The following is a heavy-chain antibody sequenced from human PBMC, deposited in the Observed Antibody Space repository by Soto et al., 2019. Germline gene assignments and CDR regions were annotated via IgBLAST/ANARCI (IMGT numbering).Heavy chain of an antibody. D-gene: IGHD3-16*01. Sequence: SVKVSCKASGGTFSSYTISWVRQAPGQGLEWMGRIIPILGIANYAQKFQGRVTITADKSTSTAYMELSSLRSEDTAVYYCAREESLGYFDYWGQGTLVTVSS. CDR2: IIPILGIA. CDR3: AREESLGYFDY. V-gene: IGHV1-69*04. CDR1: GGTFSSYT. J-gene: IGHJ4*02.